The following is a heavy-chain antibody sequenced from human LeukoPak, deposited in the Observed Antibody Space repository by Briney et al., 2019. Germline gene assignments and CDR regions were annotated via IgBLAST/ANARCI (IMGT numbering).Heavy chain of an antibody. D-gene: IGHD3-10*01. CDR3: ARDLTMVRGAMGY. CDR2: ISAYNGNT. CDR1: GYTFTDYY. J-gene: IGHJ4*02. V-gene: IGHV1-18*01. Sequence: ASVKVSCMTSGYTFTDYYMHWVRQAPGQGLEWMGWISAYNGNTNYAQKLQGRVTMTTDTSTSTAYMELRSLRSDDTAVYYCARDLTMVRGAMGYWGQGTLVTVSS.